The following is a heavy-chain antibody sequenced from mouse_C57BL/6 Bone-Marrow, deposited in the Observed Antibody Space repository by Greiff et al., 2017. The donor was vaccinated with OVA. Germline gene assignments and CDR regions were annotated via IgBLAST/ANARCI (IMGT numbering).Heavy chain of an antibody. CDR1: GYAFSSYW. CDR3: ARSYYYGSMRDFDY. CDR2: IYPGDGDT. Sequence: QVQLQQSGAELVKPGASVKISCKASGYAFSSYWMNWVKQRPGKGLEWIGQIYPGDGDTNYNGKFKGKATLTADKSSSTAYMQLSSLTSEDSAVYFCARSYYYGSMRDFDYWGQGTTLTVSS. D-gene: IGHD1-1*01. V-gene: IGHV1-80*01. J-gene: IGHJ2*01.